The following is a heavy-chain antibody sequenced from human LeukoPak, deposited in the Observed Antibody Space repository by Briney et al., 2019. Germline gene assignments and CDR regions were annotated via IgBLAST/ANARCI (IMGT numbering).Heavy chain of an antibody. CDR2: ISYDGRNK. CDR3: ARDLRVVITGSFDS. CDR1: GFTFSTYV. J-gene: IGHJ4*02. D-gene: IGHD3-22*01. V-gene: IGHV3-30*04. Sequence: PGGSLRLSCAASGFTFSTYVMHWVRQTPGKGLEWVALISYDGRNKYYADSVKGRFTISRDNSKNTLSVQMNSLRPEDTAVYYCARDLRVVITGSFDSWGQGTLVTVSS.